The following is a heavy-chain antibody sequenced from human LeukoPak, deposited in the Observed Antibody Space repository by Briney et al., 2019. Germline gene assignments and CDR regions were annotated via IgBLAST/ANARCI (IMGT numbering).Heavy chain of an antibody. CDR1: GFTFSSYA. CDR3: AKRHGISGTTTRAADY. D-gene: IGHD1-7*01. J-gene: IGHJ4*02. Sequence: QPGGSLRLSCAASGFTFSSYAMSWVRQAPGKGLEWVSAISGSGATTYYAESAKGRFTISRDNSKNTVYLQMNSLRAEDTAVYYCAKRHGISGTTTRAADYWGQGTLVTVSS. CDR2: ISGSGATT. V-gene: IGHV3-23*01.